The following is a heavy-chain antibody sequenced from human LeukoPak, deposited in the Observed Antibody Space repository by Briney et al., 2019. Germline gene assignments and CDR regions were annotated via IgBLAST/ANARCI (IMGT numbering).Heavy chain of an antibody. CDR3: AGRDYYDSSGYHDAFDI. CDR1: GGSISSYY. V-gene: IGHV4-59*01. Sequence: PSETLSLTCTVSGGSISSYYWSWIRQPPGKGLKWIGYIYYSGSTNYNPSLKSRVTISVDTSKNQFSLKLSSVTAADTAVYYCAGRDYYDSSGYHDAFDIWGQGTMVTVSS. J-gene: IGHJ3*02. D-gene: IGHD3-22*01. CDR2: IYYSGST.